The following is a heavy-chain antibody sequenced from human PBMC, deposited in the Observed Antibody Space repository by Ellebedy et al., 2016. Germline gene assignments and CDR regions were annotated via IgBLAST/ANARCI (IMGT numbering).Heavy chain of an antibody. D-gene: IGHD5-18*01. CDR2: IWYDGSNK. J-gene: IGHJ3*02. CDR3: ARGQQLWFSNAFDI. CDR1: GFTFSSYG. Sequence: GESLKISCAASGFTFSSYGMHWVRQAPGKGLEWVAVIWYDGSNKYYADSVKGRFTISRDNSKNTLYLQMNSLRAEDTAVYYCARGQQLWFSNAFDIWGQGTMVTVSS. V-gene: IGHV3-33*01.